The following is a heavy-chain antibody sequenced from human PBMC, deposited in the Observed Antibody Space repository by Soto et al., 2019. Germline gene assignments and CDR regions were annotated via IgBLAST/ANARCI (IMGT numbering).Heavy chain of an antibody. Sequence: QVELVQSGAEVKKPGASVKVSCTASGYTFTSYDINWVRQATGHGLEGVGWMNPNSGNTGYAKKFQGRVTKSRNTSISIAYTELRSLGSENTAAYYCAKPLYTSGLCRGREGGNFDYWGQGTLVTVSS. CDR1: GYTFTSYD. CDR3: AKPLYTSGLCRGREGGNFDY. J-gene: IGHJ4*02. CDR2: MNPNSGNT. V-gene: IGHV1-8*01. D-gene: IGHD6-19*01.